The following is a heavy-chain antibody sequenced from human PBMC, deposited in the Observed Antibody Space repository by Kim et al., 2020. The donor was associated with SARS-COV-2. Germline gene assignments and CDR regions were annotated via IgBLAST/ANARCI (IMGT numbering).Heavy chain of an antibody. D-gene: IGHD3-10*01. V-gene: IGHV3-43*02. J-gene: IGHJ4*02. CDR1: GFTFDDYA. CDR3: AKEAPKTGGFAPFYYGSGGIDY. Sequence: GGSLRLSCAASGFTFDDYAMHWVRQAPGKGLEWVSLISGDGGSTYYADSVKGRFTISRDNSKNSLYLQMNSLRTEDTALYYCAKEAPKTGGFAPFYYGSGGIDYWGQGTLVTVSS. CDR2: ISGDGGST.